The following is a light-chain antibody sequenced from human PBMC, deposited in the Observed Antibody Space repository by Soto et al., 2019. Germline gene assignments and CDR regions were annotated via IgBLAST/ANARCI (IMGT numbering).Light chain of an antibody. CDR1: QSIDTF. J-gene: IGKJ1*01. CDR2: DTS. CDR3: QHYNSYSEA. Sequence: VLTQSPATLSLSPGERVTLSCRASQSIDTFLAWHQQKPGQAPRLLIYDTSNRAPGIPARFSGSGSGRDFTLTISSLEPEDFATYYCQHYNSYSEAFGQGTKVELK. V-gene: IGKV3-11*02.